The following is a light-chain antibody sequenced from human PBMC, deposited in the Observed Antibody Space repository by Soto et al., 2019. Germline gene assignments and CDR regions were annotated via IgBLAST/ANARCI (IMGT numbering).Light chain of an antibody. CDR1: RSVDKW. CDR2: EAS. J-gene: IGKJ1*01. V-gene: IGKV1-5*02. Sequence: DIQMTQSPSTLSASLGDRVTIICRASRSVDKWLAWYQQKSGKAPKLLIYEASHLQSGVPSRFGGSGSGTEFTLTINTLQPEDVATYDCQQYYSFWTFGQGTTVEV. CDR3: QQYYSFWT.